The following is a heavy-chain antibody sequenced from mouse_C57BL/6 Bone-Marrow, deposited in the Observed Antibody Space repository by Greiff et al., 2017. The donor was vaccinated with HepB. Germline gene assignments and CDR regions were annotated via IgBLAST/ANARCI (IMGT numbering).Heavy chain of an antibody. J-gene: IGHJ2*01. CDR2: INPYNGGT. CDR1: GYTFTDYY. CDR3: ARTWGYYDY. V-gene: IGHV1-19*01. Sequence: VQLQQSGPVLVKPGASVKMSCKASGYTFTDYYMNWVKQSHGKSLEWIGVINPYNGGTSYNQKFKGKATLTVDKSSSTAYMELNSLTSEDSAVYYCARTWGYYDYWGQGTTLTVSS. D-gene: IGHD2-3*01.